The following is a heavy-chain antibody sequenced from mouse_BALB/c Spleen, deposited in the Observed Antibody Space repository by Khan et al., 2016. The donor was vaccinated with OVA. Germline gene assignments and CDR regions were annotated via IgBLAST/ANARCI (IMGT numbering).Heavy chain of an antibody. CDR3: ARIPIPPYYFDY. CDR2: INPSSGYT. J-gene: IGHJ2*01. CDR1: GYTFTNYT. Sequence: VQLQESGAELARPGASVKMSCKASGYTFTNYTMHWVKQRPGQGLEWIGYINPSSGYTNYNQNFNDKATLTTDRSSSTAYMQLSSLTSDDSAVYYCARIPIPPYYFDYWGQGTTLTGSS. V-gene: IGHV1-4*01.